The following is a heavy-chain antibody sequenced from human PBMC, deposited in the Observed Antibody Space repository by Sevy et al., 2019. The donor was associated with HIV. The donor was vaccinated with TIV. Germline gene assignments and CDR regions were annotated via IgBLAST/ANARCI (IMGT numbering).Heavy chain of an antibody. CDR1: GFTFRIYA. J-gene: IGHJ4*02. V-gene: IGHV3-23*01. CDR3: AKDQGDYVWGTFRDY. CDR2: LSGSGGRT. Sequence: GGSLRLSCTASGFTFRIYAMSWVRQAPGKGLEWVSGLSGSGGRTYYADSVKGRFTISRDNSKNTLYLQMNSLRAEDTAVYYCAKDQGDYVWGTFRDYWGQGTLVTVSS. D-gene: IGHD3-16*02.